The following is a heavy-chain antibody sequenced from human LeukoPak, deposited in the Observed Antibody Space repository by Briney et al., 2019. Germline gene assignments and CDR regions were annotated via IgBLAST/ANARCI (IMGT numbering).Heavy chain of an antibody. Sequence: GGSLRLSCAASGFTFSTYAVSWVRQAPGKGLEWVSCINGRGVSTYYADSVKGRFTISRDNAKNTLYLQMNSLRAEDTAVYYCARDNYGAPEYYFDYWRQGTLVTVSS. J-gene: IGHJ4*02. D-gene: IGHD4-17*01. CDR2: INGRGVST. CDR1: GFTFSTYA. CDR3: ARDNYGAPEYYFDY. V-gene: IGHV3-23*01.